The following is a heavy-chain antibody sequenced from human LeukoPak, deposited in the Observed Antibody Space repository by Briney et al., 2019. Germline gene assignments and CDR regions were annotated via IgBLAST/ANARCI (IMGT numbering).Heavy chain of an antibody. CDR3: ARDPVIRYSGYYYYYGMDV. Sequence: SQTLSLTCTVSGGSISSGSYYWSWIRQPAGKGLEWIGYIHHSESTNYNPSLKSRVTISVDTSKNQFSLKLSSVTAADTAVYYCARDPVIRYSGYYYYYGMDVWGQGTTVTVSS. V-gene: IGHV4-61*09. D-gene: IGHD5-12*01. J-gene: IGHJ6*02. CDR2: IHHSEST. CDR1: GGSISSGSYY.